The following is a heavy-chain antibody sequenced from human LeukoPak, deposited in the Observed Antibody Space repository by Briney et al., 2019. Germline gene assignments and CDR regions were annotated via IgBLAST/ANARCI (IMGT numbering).Heavy chain of an antibody. V-gene: IGHV3-30*02. CDR2: IRYDASNK. Sequence: GGSLRLSCAASGFTFSSYAMSWVRQAPGKGLEWVAFIRYDASNKYYADSVKGRFTISRDNSKNTLYLRMNSLRPEDTAVYYCAKDKTSGTCEGAVFDYWGQGTLVTVSS. J-gene: IGHJ4*02. CDR1: GFTFSSYA. CDR3: AKDKTSGTCEGAVFDY. D-gene: IGHD1-26*01.